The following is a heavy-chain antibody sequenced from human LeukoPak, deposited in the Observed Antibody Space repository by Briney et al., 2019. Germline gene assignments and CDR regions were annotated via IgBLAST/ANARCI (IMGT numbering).Heavy chain of an antibody. V-gene: IGHV3-48*01. CDR3: VRGQGAHDNWFDP. D-gene: IGHD4/OR15-4a*01. CDR2: IKGNSDTI. J-gene: IGHJ5*02. CDR1: GFIFNIYG. Sequence: YPGGPLRLSCTASGFIFNIYGMNWVRQAPGKGLEWISYIKGNSDTIHYADSVKGRFTISRDNAKNTLSLQMTSLRAEDTAIYYCVRGQGAHDNWFDPWGQGTLVTVSS.